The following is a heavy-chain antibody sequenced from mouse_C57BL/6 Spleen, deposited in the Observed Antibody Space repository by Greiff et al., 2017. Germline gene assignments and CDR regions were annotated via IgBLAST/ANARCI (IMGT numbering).Heavy chain of an antibody. Sequence: DVQLQESGGGLVKPGGSLKLSCAASGFTFSSYAMSWVRQTPEKRLEWVATISDGGSYTYYPDNVKGRFTISRDNAKNNLYLQMSHLKSEDTAMYYCARDPLLLGAMDYWGQGTSVTVSS. J-gene: IGHJ4*01. D-gene: IGHD1-1*02. CDR3: ARDPLLLGAMDY. CDR2: ISDGGSYT. CDR1: GFTFSSYA. V-gene: IGHV5-4*01.